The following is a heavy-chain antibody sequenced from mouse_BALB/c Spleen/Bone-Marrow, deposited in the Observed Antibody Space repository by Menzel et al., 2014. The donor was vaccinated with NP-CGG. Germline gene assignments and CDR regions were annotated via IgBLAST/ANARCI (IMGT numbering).Heavy chain of an antibody. CDR1: GFTFSSFG. J-gene: IGHJ4*01. D-gene: IGHD1-1*01. CDR2: ISSGSSTI. CDR3: ARQRRYYGSSYDYYAMDY. Sequence: EVKLVESGGGLVQPGGSRKLSCAASGFTFSSFGMHWVRQAPEKGLEWVAYISSGSSTIYYADTVKGRFTTSRDNPKNTLFLQMTSLRSEDTAMYYCARQRRYYGSSYDYYAMDYWGQGTSVTVSS. V-gene: IGHV5-17*02.